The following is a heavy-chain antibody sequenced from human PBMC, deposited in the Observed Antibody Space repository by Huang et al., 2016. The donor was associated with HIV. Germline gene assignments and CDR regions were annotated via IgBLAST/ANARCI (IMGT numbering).Heavy chain of an antibody. J-gene: IGHJ3*01. V-gene: IGHV5-51*01. CDR1: GYSFNTYW. Sequence: EVQLVQSGAEVKKPGESLKISCQGSGYSFNTYWIAWVRQMPGQGPEGMGLIYPGDSDTRYSPSFQGQVTISADKSIDTAYLQWRSLKASDTAMYYCAKKFSSTWYRAFDLWGQGTMVTVSS. CDR3: AKKFSSTWYRAFDL. CDR2: IYPGDSDT. D-gene: IGHD6-13*01.